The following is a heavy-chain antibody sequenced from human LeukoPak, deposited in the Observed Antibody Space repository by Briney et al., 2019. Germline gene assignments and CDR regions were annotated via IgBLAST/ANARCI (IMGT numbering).Heavy chain of an antibody. V-gene: IGHV4-59*01. Sequence: SETLSLTCTVSGGSISSYYWGWIRQPPGKGLEWIGYIYYSGSTNYKPSLKSRVTISVDTSKNQFSLKLSSVTAADTAVYYCARGGYYGSGNDFRFDPWGQGTLVTVSS. J-gene: IGHJ5*02. CDR1: GGSISSYY. CDR2: IYYSGST. CDR3: ARGGYYGSGNDFRFDP. D-gene: IGHD3-10*01.